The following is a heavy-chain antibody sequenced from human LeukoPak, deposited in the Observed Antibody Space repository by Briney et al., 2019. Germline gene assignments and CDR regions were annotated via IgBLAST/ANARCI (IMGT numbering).Heavy chain of an antibody. D-gene: IGHD3-10*01. CDR1: GFTFSSYA. Sequence: PGGSLRLSCAASGFTFSSYAMTWVRQAPGKGLEWLSAISGGGDSTWYADSVKGRFTISRDNSTNTLSLQMNSLRAEDTTVYYCAKGSSAIRPYYFDYWGQGILVTVSS. V-gene: IGHV3-23*01. CDR3: AKGSSAIRPYYFDY. J-gene: IGHJ4*02. CDR2: ISGGGDST.